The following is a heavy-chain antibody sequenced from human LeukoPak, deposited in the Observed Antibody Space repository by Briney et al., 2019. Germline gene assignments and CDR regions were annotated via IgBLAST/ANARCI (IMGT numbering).Heavy chain of an antibody. D-gene: IGHD1-1*01. CDR2: VSSSSNYI. Sequence: GGSLRLSCAASGFTFSSYSMNWVRQAPGKGLEWASSVSSSSNYIYYADSVKGRFTISRDNAKNSLYLQMNSLRAEDSAVYYCARGPITTTGIFDYWGQGTLVTVSS. J-gene: IGHJ4*02. CDR3: ARGPITTTGIFDY. CDR1: GFTFSSYS. V-gene: IGHV3-21*01.